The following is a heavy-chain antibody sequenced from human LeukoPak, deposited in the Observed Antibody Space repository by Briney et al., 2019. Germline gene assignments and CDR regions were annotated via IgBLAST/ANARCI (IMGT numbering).Heavy chain of an antibody. CDR3: ARLRDSEYQLLYVDY. Sequence: KPSETLSHTCTISGGSISSSSYYWGWIRQPPGKGLEWIGSIYYSGSTYYNPSLKSRVTISVDTSKNQFSLKLSSVTAADTAVYYCARLRDSEYQLLYVDYWGQGTLVTVSS. V-gene: IGHV4-39*01. D-gene: IGHD2-2*01. CDR1: GGSISSSSYY. CDR2: IYYSGST. J-gene: IGHJ4*02.